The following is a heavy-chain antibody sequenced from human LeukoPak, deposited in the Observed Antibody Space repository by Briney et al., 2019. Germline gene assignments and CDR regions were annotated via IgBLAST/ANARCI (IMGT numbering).Heavy chain of an antibody. V-gene: IGHV4-59*08. CDR3: ARRPTGDPKFDY. Sequence: PSETLSLTCSIYGRSLRNSLGSSIRQPPGKGLEWVGYIYSSGSTYYKPSLTHRVSLSVDTSKNRFSLKLSTVTAADTAVYYCARRPTGDPKFDYWGQGTLVTVSS. J-gene: IGHJ4*02. D-gene: IGHD7-27*01. CDR2: IYSSGST. CDR1: GRSLRNSL.